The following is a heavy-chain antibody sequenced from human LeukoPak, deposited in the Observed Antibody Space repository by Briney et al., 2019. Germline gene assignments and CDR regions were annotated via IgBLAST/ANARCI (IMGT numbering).Heavy chain of an antibody. D-gene: IGHD1-26*01. J-gene: IGHJ4*02. CDR3: ARGGGSGSYDY. Sequence: GGSLRLSCAASGFTFDDYAMHWVRQAPGKGLEWVSGISWNSGSIGYADSVKGRFTISRDNAKNSLYLQMNSLRAEDTALYYCARGGGSGSYDYWGQGTLVTVSS. CDR2: ISWNSGSI. CDR1: GFTFDDYA. V-gene: IGHV3-9*01.